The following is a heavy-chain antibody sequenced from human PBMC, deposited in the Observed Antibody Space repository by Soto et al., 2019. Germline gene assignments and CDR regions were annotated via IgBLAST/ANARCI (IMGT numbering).Heavy chain of an antibody. Sequence: QLQLQESGPGLVKPSETLSLTCTVSGGSISSSSYYWGWIRQPPGKGLEWIGSIYYSGSTYYNPSLKTRVTISVDTSKNQFSLKLSSVTAADTAVYYRARHAFVAMVTDFDYWCQGTLVTVSS. CDR1: GGSISSSSYY. CDR3: ARHAFVAMVTDFDY. V-gene: IGHV4-39*01. CDR2: IYYSGST. D-gene: IGHD5-18*01. J-gene: IGHJ4*02.